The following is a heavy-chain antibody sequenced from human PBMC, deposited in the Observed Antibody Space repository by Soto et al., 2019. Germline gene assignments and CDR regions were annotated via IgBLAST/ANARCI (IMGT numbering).Heavy chain of an antibody. CDR2: ISSSSSYI. Sequence: GGSLRLSCAASGFTFSSYSMNWVRQAPGKGLEWVSSISSSSSYIYYADSVKGRFTISRDNAKNSLYLQMNSLRAEDTAVYYCARDLRFLESPPHDAFDIWGQGTMVTVSS. CDR3: ARDLRFLESPPHDAFDI. CDR1: GFTFSSYS. J-gene: IGHJ3*02. D-gene: IGHD3-3*01. V-gene: IGHV3-21*01.